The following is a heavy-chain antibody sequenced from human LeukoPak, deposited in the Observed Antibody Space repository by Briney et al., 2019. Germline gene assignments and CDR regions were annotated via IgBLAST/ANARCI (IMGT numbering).Heavy chain of an antibody. V-gene: IGHV1-46*01. CDR2: INPSGGST. CDR3: ARATHPQYCSSTSCSQGAFDI. CDR1: GYTFTGYY. J-gene: IGHJ3*02. Sequence: GASVKVSCKASGYTFTGYYMHWVRQAPGQGLEWMGIINPSGGSTSYAQKFQGRVTMTRDMSTSTVYMELSSLRSEDTAVYYCARATHPQYCSSTSCSQGAFDIWGQGTMVTVSS. D-gene: IGHD2-2*01.